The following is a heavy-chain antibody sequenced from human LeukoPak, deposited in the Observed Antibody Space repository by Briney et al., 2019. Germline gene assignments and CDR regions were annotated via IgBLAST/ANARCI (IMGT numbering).Heavy chain of an antibody. Sequence: GASVKVSCKASGYTFTSYYMHWVRQAPGQGLEWMGIINPSGGSTSYAQKFQGRVTMTRDTSTSTAYMELSSLRSEDTAVYYCAAGGYCSGGSCYPFDPWGQGTLVTVSS. J-gene: IGHJ5*02. CDR3: AAGGYCSGGSCYPFDP. V-gene: IGHV1-46*01. CDR2: INPSGGST. D-gene: IGHD2-15*01. CDR1: GYTFTSYY.